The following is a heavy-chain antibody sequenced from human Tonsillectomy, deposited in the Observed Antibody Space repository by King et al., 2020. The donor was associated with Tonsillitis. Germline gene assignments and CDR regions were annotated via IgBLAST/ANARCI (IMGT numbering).Heavy chain of an antibody. V-gene: IGHV4-59*08. D-gene: IGHD6-19*01. Sequence: QLQESGPGLVKPSETLSLTCTVSGGSISSYYWSWIRQPPGKGLEWIGYIYYSGSTNYNPSLKSRVTISVDTSKNQFSLKLSSVTAADTAVYYCARYSSGWFFFDYWGQGTLVTVSS. CDR3: ARYSSGWFFFDY. J-gene: IGHJ4*02. CDR1: GGSISSYY. CDR2: IYYSGST.